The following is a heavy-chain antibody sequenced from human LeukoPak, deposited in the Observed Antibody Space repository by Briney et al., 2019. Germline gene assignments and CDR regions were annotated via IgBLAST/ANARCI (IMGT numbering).Heavy chain of an antibody. D-gene: IGHD3-22*01. V-gene: IGHV1-2*04. J-gene: IGHJ4*02. CDR1: GYTFTTYN. Sequence: ASVKVSCKASGYTFTTYNMQWVRQAPGQGLEWMGWINPNSGGTNYAQKFQGWVTMTRDTSISTAYMELSRLTSDDTAVYYCARGGPYYDSSRANDLNYWGQGTLVTVSS. CDR3: ARGGPYYDSSRANDLNY. CDR2: INPNSGGT.